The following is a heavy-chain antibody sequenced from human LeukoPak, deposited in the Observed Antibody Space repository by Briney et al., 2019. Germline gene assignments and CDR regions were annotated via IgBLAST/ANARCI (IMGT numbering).Heavy chain of an antibody. Sequence: GGSLRLSCAASGFTFSSYGMPWVRQAPGKGLEWVAVIWYDGSNKYYADSVKGRFTISRDNFKNTLYLQMNSLRAEDTAVYYCARASSGYSLYGMDVWGQGTTVTVSS. D-gene: IGHD3-22*01. CDR1: GFTFSSYG. V-gene: IGHV3-33*01. CDR2: IWYDGSNK. CDR3: ARASSGYSLYGMDV. J-gene: IGHJ6*02.